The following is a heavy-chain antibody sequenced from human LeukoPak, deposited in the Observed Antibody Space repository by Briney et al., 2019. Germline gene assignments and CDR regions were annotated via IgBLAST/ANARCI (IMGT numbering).Heavy chain of an antibody. CDR3: AKDRDVLRYFDWCGWVAFDI. D-gene: IGHD3-9*01. J-gene: IGHJ3*02. Sequence: GGTLRLSCAASGFTFSSYGMSWVRQAPGKGLEWVSAISGSGGSTYYADSVKGRFTISRDNSKNTLYLQMNSLRAEDTAVYYCAKDRDVLRYFDWCGWVAFDIWGQGTMVTVSS. CDR2: ISGSGGST. CDR1: GFTFSSYG. V-gene: IGHV3-23*01.